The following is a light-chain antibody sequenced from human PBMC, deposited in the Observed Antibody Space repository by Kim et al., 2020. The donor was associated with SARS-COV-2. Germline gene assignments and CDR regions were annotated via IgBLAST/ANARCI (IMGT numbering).Light chain of an antibody. CDR3: KEYSRAPRRT. CDR1: QAIGNF. V-gene: IGKV1-27*01. Sequence: IQMTQSPSSLSASVGDTVTITCRASQAIGNFLAWYQQIPGKVPKLLIYAASALQFGVPSRFSGSGSGTDFTLTINSLQPDDVATYYCKEYSRAPRRTFGQGTKVDSK. J-gene: IGKJ1*01. CDR2: AAS.